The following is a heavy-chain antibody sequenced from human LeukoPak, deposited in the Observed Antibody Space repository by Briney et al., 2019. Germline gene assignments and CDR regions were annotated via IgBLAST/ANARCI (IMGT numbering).Heavy chain of an antibody. J-gene: IGHJ4*02. D-gene: IGHD1-26*01. V-gene: IGHV3-21*01. Sequence: PGGSLRLSCAASGFTFSSHGMNWVRQAPGKGLEWVSGISPSGGITYYTDSVKGRFTISRDNAKNSLYLQMNSLRAEDTAVYYCARGSRGSGGYWGQGTLVTVSS. CDR2: ISPSGGIT. CDR1: GFTFSSHG. CDR3: ARGSRGSGGY.